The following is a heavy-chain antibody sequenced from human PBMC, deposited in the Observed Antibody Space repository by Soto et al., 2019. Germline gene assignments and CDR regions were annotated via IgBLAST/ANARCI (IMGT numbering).Heavy chain of an antibody. J-gene: IGHJ5*02. Sequence: GGSLRLSCAASAFSFSTYAMHWVRQAPGKGLEWVTVISNDGSNKFYADFVKGRFTISRDNSMNTLYLQVNSLRDEDTAVYYCAGSASGGKNWFDPWGQGTLVTVSS. D-gene: IGHD2-15*01. V-gene: IGHV3-30-3*01. CDR3: AGSASGGKNWFDP. CDR1: AFSFSTYA. CDR2: ISNDGSNK.